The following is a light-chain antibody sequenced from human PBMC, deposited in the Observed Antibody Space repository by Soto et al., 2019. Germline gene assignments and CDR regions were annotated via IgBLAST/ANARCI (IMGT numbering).Light chain of an antibody. CDR2: YVS. CDR1: SSDVGGYKY. V-gene: IGLV2-14*01. J-gene: IGLJ1*01. Sequence: QSALTQPASVSGSPGQSITLSCTGTSSDVGGYKYVSWYQHHPGKGPKLMLYYVSNRPSGVSNRFSGSKSGNTASLTISGLQDEDDADYYCSSYTSSTTYVFGTGTKLTVL. CDR3: SSYTSSTTYV.